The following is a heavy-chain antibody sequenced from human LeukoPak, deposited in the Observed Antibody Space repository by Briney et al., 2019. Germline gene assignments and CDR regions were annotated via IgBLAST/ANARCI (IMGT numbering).Heavy chain of an antibody. CDR2: IKQDGSEK. D-gene: IGHD3-3*01. J-gene: IGHJ4*02. V-gene: IGHV3-7*01. CDR3: ASSYDFWSGYGFDY. CDR1: GFTFSSYW. Sequence: GGSLRLSCAASGFTFSSYWMSWVRQAPGQGLEWVAKIKQDGSEKYYVDSVKGRFTISRDNAKNSLYLQMNSLRAEDTAVYYCASSYDFWSGYGFDYWGQGTLVTVSS.